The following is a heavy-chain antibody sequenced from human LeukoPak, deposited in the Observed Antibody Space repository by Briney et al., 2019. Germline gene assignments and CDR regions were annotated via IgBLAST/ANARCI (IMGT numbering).Heavy chain of an antibody. V-gene: IGHV4-4*02. Sequence: PSETLSLTCAVSGGSISSSNWWSWVRQPPVKGLEWIGEIYHSGSTNYNPSLKSRVTISVDTSKNQFSLKLSSVTAADTAVYYCARGNYYDSSGFPNYWGQGTLVTISS. CDR3: ARGNYYDSSGFPNY. CDR2: IYHSGST. J-gene: IGHJ4*02. CDR1: GGSISSSNW. D-gene: IGHD3-22*01.